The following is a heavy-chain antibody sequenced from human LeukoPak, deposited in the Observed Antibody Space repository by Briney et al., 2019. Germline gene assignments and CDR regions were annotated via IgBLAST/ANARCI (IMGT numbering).Heavy chain of an antibody. V-gene: IGHV3-48*01. D-gene: IGHD6-19*01. Sequence: GGSLRLSCAASGFTFNSYSMSWVRQAPGKGLEWVSYISSSDTAIYYADSVKGRFTISRDNAKNSLYLQMNSLRAEDTAVYYCARASPVASTQHFDYWGQETLVTVSS. J-gene: IGHJ4*02. CDR2: ISSSDTAI. CDR1: GFTFNSYS. CDR3: ARASPVASTQHFDY.